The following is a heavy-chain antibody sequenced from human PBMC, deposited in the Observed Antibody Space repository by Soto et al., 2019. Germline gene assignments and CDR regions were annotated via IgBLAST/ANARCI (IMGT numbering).Heavy chain of an antibody. CDR1: RISFTSYV. J-gene: IGHJ4*02. D-gene: IGHD2-8*01. CDR2: IGGGSAGT. CDR3: ARLNGAYRHFDY. Sequence: GGSLRLSCTASRISFTSYVMGWVRQAPGKGLEWVSAIGGGSAGTYYADSVQGRFTISRANSRDTLYLQMDSLRVDDTALYYCARLNGAYRHFDYWGQGTLVTVSS. V-gene: IGHV3-23*01.